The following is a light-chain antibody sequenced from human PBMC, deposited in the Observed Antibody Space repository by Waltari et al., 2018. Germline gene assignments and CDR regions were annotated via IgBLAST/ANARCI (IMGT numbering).Light chain of an antibody. CDR3: QKYNRPWT. Sequence: DIQLAQSPSTVSASVGDRVTITCRASQHIHSWRAWYQQKPGKAPKALIYKASNLHSGVPSRVSGSGFGTEFTLTISSLQPDDFATYYCQKYNRPWTFGQGTRVDIK. V-gene: IGKV1-5*03. CDR1: QHIHSW. CDR2: KAS. J-gene: IGKJ1*01.